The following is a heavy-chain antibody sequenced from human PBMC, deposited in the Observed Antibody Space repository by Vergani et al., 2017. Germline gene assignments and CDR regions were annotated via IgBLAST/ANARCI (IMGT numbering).Heavy chain of an antibody. J-gene: IGHJ6*03. D-gene: IGHD3-3*01. V-gene: IGHV4-4*07. CDR3: ARDAITIFGVPYPMDV. CDR2: IYTSGST. Sequence: QVQLQESGPGLVKPSETLSLTCTVSGGSISSYYWSWIRQPAGKGLEWIGRIYTSGSTNYNPSLKSRVTMSVDTSKNQFSLQLSSVTAADTAVYYCARDAITIFGVPYPMDVWGKGTTVTVSS. CDR1: GGSISSYY.